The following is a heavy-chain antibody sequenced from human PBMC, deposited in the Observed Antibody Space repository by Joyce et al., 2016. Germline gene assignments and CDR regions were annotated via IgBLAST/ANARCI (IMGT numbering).Heavy chain of an antibody. CDR3: AKDGGYGLRYPELGY. J-gene: IGHJ4*02. Sequence: VRLVESGGGVVRPGRSLRLSCAASGLNFNNYGMHWVRQAPGKGLEWVAVISYEGNTRFYADSVKGRFTISRDNSKNTLYLQMISLRPEDTGTYYCAKDGGYGLRYPELGYWGQGTLVSVFS. V-gene: IGHV3-30*18. CDR2: ISYEGNTR. CDR1: GLNFNNYG. D-gene: IGHD5-18*01.